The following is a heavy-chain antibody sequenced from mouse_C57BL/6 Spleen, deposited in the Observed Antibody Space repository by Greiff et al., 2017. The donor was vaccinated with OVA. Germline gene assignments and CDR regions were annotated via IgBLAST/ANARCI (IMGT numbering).Heavy chain of an antibody. CDR3: ARSRQLRPFMDY. CDR1: GYSFTGYY. Sequence: VQLQQSGPELVKPGASVKISCKASGYSFTGYYMNWVKQSPEKSLEWIGEINPSTGGTTYNQKFKAKATLTVDKSSSTAYMQLTSLTAEDSAVYYCARSRQLRPFMDYGGQGTSVTVSS. V-gene: IGHV1-42*01. D-gene: IGHD3-2*02. CDR2: INPSTGGT. J-gene: IGHJ4*01.